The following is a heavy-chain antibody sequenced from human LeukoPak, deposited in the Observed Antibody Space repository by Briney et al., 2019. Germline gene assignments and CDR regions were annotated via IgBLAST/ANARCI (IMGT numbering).Heavy chain of an antibody. Sequence: PSETLSLTCSVSSASINSSPYFWAWIRQPPGKGLEWIGYIYYSGNTNYNPSLKSRVTISVDTSKNQFSLKLSSVTAADTAVYYCARGGSYLGHCDYWGQGTLVTVSS. CDR1: SASINSSPYF. D-gene: IGHD1-26*01. V-gene: IGHV4-61*05. J-gene: IGHJ4*02. CDR2: IYYSGNT. CDR3: ARGGSYLGHCDY.